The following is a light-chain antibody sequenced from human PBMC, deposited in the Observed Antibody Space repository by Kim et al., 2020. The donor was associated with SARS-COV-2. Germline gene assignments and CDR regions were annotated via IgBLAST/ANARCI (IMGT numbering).Light chain of an antibody. Sequence: QSALTQPASVSGSPGQSITISCTGTSSDVGGYNYVSWYQQHPGKAPKVMIYDVSKRPSGVSNRFSGSKSGNTASLTISGLQAEDEADYYCSSCTSSSWVFGGGTQLTVL. CDR1: SSDVGGYNY. V-gene: IGLV2-14*03. J-gene: IGLJ3*02. CDR3: SSCTSSSWV. CDR2: DVS.